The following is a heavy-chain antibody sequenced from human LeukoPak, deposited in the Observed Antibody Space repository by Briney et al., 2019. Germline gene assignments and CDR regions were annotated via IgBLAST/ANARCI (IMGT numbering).Heavy chain of an antibody. V-gene: IGHV1-8*01. Sequence: ASVKVSCKASGYTFTSYDINWVRQATGQGLEWMGWMNPNSGNTGYAQKFQGRVTMTRNTSISTAYMELSSLRSDDTAVYYCARDSSWSYSSYYGMDVWGQGTTVTVSS. J-gene: IGHJ6*02. CDR1: GYTFTSYD. D-gene: IGHD6-13*01. CDR2: MNPNSGNT. CDR3: ARDSSWSYSSYYGMDV.